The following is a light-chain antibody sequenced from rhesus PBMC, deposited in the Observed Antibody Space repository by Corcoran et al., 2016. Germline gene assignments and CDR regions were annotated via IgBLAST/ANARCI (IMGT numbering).Light chain of an antibody. V-gene: IGKV1S12*01. CDR3: QHYYDNPLT. CDR2: AAS. Sequence: DIQMTQSPSALSASVVDRVTISCRASQNIYSNLAWYQQKPGKATKLLIYAASILQTGIPSRFSGIGSGTDFTLTISSLQPEDSAAYYCQHYYDNPLTFGGGTKVEIK. CDR1: QNIYSN. J-gene: IGKJ4*01.